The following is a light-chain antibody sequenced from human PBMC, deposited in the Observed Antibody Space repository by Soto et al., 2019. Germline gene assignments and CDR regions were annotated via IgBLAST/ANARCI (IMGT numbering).Light chain of an antibody. CDR2: GAS. CDR3: QQYGSPT. J-gene: IGKJ5*01. Sequence: DIVLTQSPSTLSLSPWLRSTLAFTASQSVSSSYLAWYQQKPGQAPRLLIYGASSRATGIPDRFSGSGSGTDFTLTISRMEPEDFAVYYCQQYGSPTFGQGTRLEIK. CDR1: QSVSSSY. V-gene: IGKV3-20*01.